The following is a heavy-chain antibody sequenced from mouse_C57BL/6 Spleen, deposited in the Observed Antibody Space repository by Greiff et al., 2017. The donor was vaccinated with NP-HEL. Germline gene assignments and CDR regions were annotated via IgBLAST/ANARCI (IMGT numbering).Heavy chain of an antibody. J-gene: IGHJ3*01. D-gene: IGHD2-3*01. CDR3: ARGDGYSFAY. CDR1: GYAFSSSW. CDR2: IYPGDGDT. V-gene: IGHV1-82*01. Sequence: QVQLQQSGPELVKPGASVKISCKASGYAFSSSWMNWVKQRPGKGLEWIGRIYPGDGDTNYNGKFKGKATLTAVKSSSTAYMQLSSLTSEDSAVYFCARGDGYSFAYWGQGTLVTVSA.